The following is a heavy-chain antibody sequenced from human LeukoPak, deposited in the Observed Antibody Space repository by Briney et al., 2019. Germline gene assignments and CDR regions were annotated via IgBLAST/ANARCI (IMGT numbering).Heavy chain of an antibody. CDR2: IYSGGST. V-gene: IGHV3-NL1*01. CDR1: GFTFSSYS. D-gene: IGHD1-26*01. CDR3: AKGYGWEASYYYYMDV. Sequence: PGGSLRLSCVASGFTFSSYSMNWVRQAPGKGLEWVSVIYSGGSTYYADSVKGRFTISRDNSKNTLYLQMNSLRTEDTAVYYCAKGYGWEASYYYYMDVWGKGTTVTISS. J-gene: IGHJ6*03.